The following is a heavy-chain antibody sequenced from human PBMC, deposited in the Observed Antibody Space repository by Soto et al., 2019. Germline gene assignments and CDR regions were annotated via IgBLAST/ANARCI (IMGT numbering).Heavy chain of an antibody. CDR2: IYGDDDQ. J-gene: IGHJ4*02. V-gene: IGHV2-5*02. CDR1: GFSLTTSAVG. CDR3: NLRNRATAGLFDR. D-gene: IGHD2-15*01. Sequence: QITLKESGPTLVKPTQTLTLTCTFSGFSLTTSAVGVGWIRQPPGKALEWLTVIYGDDDQRSSPTLRSRLSTRKHIAKHHGVVRKTDMNPVDTTVYVLNLRNRATAGLFDRWSQGTPVTVTS.